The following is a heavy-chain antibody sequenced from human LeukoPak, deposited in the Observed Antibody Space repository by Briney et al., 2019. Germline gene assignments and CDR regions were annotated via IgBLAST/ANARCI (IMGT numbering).Heavy chain of an antibody. CDR1: GFTFSSYA. CDR2: ISGSSGST. Sequence: HPGGSLRLSCAASGFTFSSYAMSWVRQAPGKGLEWVSAISGSSGSTYYADSVKGRFTISRDNSKNTLYLQMNSLRAEDTAVYYCAKRDSYVPAAIERWYWFDPWGQGTLVTVSS. D-gene: IGHD2-2*01. CDR3: AKRDSYVPAAIERWYWFDP. J-gene: IGHJ5*02. V-gene: IGHV3-23*01.